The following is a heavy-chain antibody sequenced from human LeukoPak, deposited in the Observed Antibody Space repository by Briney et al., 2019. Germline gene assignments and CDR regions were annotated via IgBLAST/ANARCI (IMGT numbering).Heavy chain of an antibody. Sequence: QTGGSLRLSCAASGFTFSSYAMSWVRQAPGKGLEWVSAISGSGGSTYYADSVKGRFTISRDNSKNTLYLQMNSLRAEDTAVYYCAKTGSSIAARPNWFDPWGQGTLVTVSS. CDR3: AKTGSSIAARPNWFDP. J-gene: IGHJ5*02. CDR2: ISGSGGST. D-gene: IGHD6-6*01. V-gene: IGHV3-23*01. CDR1: GFTFSSYA.